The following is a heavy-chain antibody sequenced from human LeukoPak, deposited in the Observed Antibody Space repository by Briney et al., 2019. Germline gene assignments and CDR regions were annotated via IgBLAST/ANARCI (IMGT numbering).Heavy chain of an antibody. CDR1: GFTFGAFW. V-gene: IGHV3-7*01. CDR3: AKVGTWELQRVFEN. J-gene: IGHJ4*02. Sequence: GGSLRLSCAASGFTFGAFWMTWVGQVPEKGLEWWATVGRDGSEKNYVDSVEGRFTISRDNAKKSLDLEMNSLRVEDTALYYCAKVGTWELQRVFENWGQGTLVTVSS. D-gene: IGHD1-26*01. CDR2: VGRDGSEK.